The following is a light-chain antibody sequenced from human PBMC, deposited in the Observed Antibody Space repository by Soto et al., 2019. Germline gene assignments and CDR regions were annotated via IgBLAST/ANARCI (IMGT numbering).Light chain of an antibody. CDR1: QSISSSY. J-gene: IGKJ2*01. Sequence: EIVLTQSPGTLSLSPGERATLSCRASQSISSSYLAWYQQKPGQAPRLLIYGASSRATGIPDRFSGSGSGSDCTLTISRLEPEDFAVYYCQQYGVSPPYTVGQGTKLEIK. CDR3: QQYGVSPPYT. V-gene: IGKV3-20*01. CDR2: GAS.